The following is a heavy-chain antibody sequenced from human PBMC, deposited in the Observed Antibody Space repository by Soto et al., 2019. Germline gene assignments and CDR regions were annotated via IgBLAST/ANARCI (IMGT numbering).Heavy chain of an antibody. Sequence: QVQLVQSGAEVKKPGSSVKVSCKASGGTFRSYSISWVRQAPGQGLEWMGGIIPIFDITNYAQKFQGRVTITADESTSTAYMDLSSLGSDDTAVYYCARPDEGGYSSNHHYYYALDVWGQGTTVTV. V-gene: IGHV1-69*01. CDR1: GGTFRSYS. CDR3: ARPDEGGYSSNHHYYYALDV. J-gene: IGHJ6*02. D-gene: IGHD3-22*01. CDR2: IIPIFDIT.